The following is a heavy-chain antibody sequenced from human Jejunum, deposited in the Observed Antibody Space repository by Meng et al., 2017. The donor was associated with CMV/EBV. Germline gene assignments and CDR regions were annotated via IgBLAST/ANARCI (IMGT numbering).Heavy chain of an antibody. CDR1: FSHTASGMG. Sequence: FSHTASGMGVGWIRQPPGKALEWLALAYWDDDKRYNPSLRSRLSITRDTSKNQVVLTMTNMDPVDTATYYCARSGGSTWYQENNWFDPWGQGTLVTVSS. J-gene: IGHJ5*02. D-gene: IGHD6-13*01. CDR3: ARSGGSTWYQENNWFDP. V-gene: IGHV2-5*02. CDR2: AYWDDDK.